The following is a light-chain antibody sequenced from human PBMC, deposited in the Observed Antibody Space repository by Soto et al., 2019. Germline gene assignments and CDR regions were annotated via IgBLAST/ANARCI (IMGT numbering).Light chain of an antibody. CDR1: QSISNY. Sequence: DIQMTQSPSSLSASVGDRVTVTCRASQSISNYLAWYQQKPGKVPKLLIYAAYTLQSGVPSRFSGSGSGTDFTLTISSLQPEDVATYYCQKYNSAPHTFGQGTKLEIK. V-gene: IGKV1-27*01. J-gene: IGKJ2*01. CDR2: AAY. CDR3: QKYNSAPHT.